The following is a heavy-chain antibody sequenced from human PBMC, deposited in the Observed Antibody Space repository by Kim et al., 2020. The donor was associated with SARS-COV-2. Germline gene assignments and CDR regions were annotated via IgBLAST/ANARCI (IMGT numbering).Heavy chain of an antibody. V-gene: IGHV1-2*06. CDR2: INPNSGGT. CDR1: GYTFTGYY. CDR3: AKGGAGVEWLLLGYYYMDV. D-gene: IGHD3-3*01. J-gene: IGHJ6*03. Sequence: ASVKVSCKASGYTFTGYYMHWVRQAPGQGLEWMGRINPNSGGTNYAQKFQGRVTMTRDTSISTAYMELSRLRSDDTAVYYCAKGGAGVEWLLLGYYYMDVWGKGTTVTVSS.